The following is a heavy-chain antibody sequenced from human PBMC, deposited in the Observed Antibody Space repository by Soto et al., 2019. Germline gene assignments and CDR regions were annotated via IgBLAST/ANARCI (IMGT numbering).Heavy chain of an antibody. CDR3: AREISQYFGYDFDY. CDR1: GFTFSSYS. Sequence: EVQLVESGGGLVKPGGSLRLSCAASGFTFSSYSMNWVRQAPGKGLEWVSSISSSSSYIYYADSVKGRFTISRDNAKNSLYLQMNSLRAEDTAVYYFAREISQYFGYDFDYWGQGTLVTVSS. V-gene: IGHV3-21*01. J-gene: IGHJ4*02. CDR2: ISSSSSYI. D-gene: IGHD5-12*01.